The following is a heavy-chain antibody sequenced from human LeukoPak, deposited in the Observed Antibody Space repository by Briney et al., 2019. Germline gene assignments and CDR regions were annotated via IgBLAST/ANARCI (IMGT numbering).Heavy chain of an antibody. V-gene: IGHV3-30*02. J-gene: IGHJ4*02. D-gene: IGHD3-9*01. CDR2: LQYDGNNK. CDR3: AREHYNLLTGRGGYFDY. CDR1: GFTFSSYD. Sequence: GGSLRLSCEASGFTFSSYDMHWVRQAPGKGLEWVAFLQYDGNNKYYAESVRGRFTISKDNSKNTLFLQMNSLRAEDTAVYYCAREHYNLLTGRGGYFDYWGQGTLVTVSS.